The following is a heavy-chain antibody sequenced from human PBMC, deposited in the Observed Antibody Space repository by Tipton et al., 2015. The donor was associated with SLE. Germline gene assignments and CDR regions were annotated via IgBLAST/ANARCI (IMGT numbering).Heavy chain of an antibody. CDR2: IYFRGST. CDR3: ARERGPGFLEWLSDFDAFDI. V-gene: IGHV4-30-4*01. CDR1: GGSISSGDYS. Sequence: LRLSCTVSGGSISSGDYSWSWIRQPPGKGLEWIGYIYFRGSTYYNPSLKSRVTISVDTSKNQFSLKLSSVTAADTAVYYCARERGPGFLEWLSDFDAFDIWGQGKMVTVSS. J-gene: IGHJ3*02. D-gene: IGHD3-3*01.